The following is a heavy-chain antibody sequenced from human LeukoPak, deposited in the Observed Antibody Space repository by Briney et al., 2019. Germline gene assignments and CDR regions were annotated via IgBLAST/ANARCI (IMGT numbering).Heavy chain of an antibody. Sequence: GSLRLSCAASGLTFSTYWMHWVRQAPGKGLVWVSRINNDGSSTAYAGSVEGRFTISRDNAKNTLFLQINSLRAEDTAVYYCARDRGYGFVTNSNDYWGLGTLVTVSS. D-gene: IGHD3-10*01. V-gene: IGHV3-74*01. J-gene: IGHJ4*02. CDR2: INNDGSST. CDR1: GLTFSTYW. CDR3: ARDRGYGFVTNSNDY.